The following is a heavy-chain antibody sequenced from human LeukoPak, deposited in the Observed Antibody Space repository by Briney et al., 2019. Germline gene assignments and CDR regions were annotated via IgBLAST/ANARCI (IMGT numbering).Heavy chain of an antibody. Sequence: HSGGSLRLSCAASGFTFSSCWMHWVRQAPGKGLVWVSRINTDGSSTSYADSVKGRFTISRDNAKNTLYLQMNSLRAEDTAVYYCARGIVGARVHDYWGQGTLVTVSS. J-gene: IGHJ4*02. D-gene: IGHD1-26*01. V-gene: IGHV3-74*01. CDR2: INTDGSST. CDR3: ARGIVGARVHDY. CDR1: GFTFSSCW.